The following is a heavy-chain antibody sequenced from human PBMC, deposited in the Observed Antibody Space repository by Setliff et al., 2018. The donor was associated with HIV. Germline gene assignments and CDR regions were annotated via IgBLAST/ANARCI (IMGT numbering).Heavy chain of an antibody. CDR3: ARHNPASVPASSPDY. D-gene: IGHD2-2*01. J-gene: IGHJ4*02. CDR1: GGSISSSSYY. Sequence: ETLSLTCTVSGGSISSSSYYWGWVRQPPGKGLEWIGTIYYSGSTYYNPSLRSRVTISVDTSRNQFSLRLSSVTAADTAFYYCARHNPASVPASSPDYLGQGTLVTVSS. V-gene: IGHV4-39*01. CDR2: IYYSGST.